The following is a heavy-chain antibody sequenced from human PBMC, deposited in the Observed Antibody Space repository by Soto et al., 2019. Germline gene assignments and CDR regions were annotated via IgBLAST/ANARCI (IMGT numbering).Heavy chain of an antibody. CDR3: AKVIAWDYGDYATDEYYYYGMDV. CDR2: ISYDGSNK. J-gene: IGHJ6*02. Sequence: QVQLVESGGGVVQPGRSLRLSCAASGFTFSSYGMHWVRQAPGKGLEWVAVISYDGSNKYYADSVKGRFTISRDNSKNTLYLQMNSLRAEDTAVYYCAKVIAWDYGDYATDEYYYYGMDVWGQGTTVTVSS. D-gene: IGHD4-17*01. CDR1: GFTFSSYG. V-gene: IGHV3-30*18.